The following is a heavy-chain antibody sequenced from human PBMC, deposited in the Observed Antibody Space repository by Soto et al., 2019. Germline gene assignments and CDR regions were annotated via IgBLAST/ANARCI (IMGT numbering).Heavy chain of an antibody. CDR1: GGSISSGGYY. Sequence: SETLSLPCTVSGGSISSGGYYWSWIRQHPGKGLEGIGDTYSRGSTSYNPPLKRRTTMAVDTSKNEFYLRYGSLTAADTAISYCATRITVFRLLKPPVDPWAQATQDTVSS. CDR3: ATRITVFRLLKPPVDP. D-gene: IGHD2-21*01. V-gene: IGHV4-61*08. CDR2: TYSRGST. J-gene: IGHJ5*02.